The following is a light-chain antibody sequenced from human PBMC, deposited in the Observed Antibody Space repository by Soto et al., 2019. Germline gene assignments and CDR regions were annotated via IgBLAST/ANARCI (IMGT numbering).Light chain of an antibody. CDR2: GAS. CDR3: QRYGSSPPFT. V-gene: IGKV3-20*01. CDR1: QRVSSSY. Sequence: EIVVTQSPGTLALSPGERATLSCRASQRVSSSYLAWYQQKPGQAPRLLIYGASTRATGIPDRFSGSESGTDFTLTISRLEPEDFAVYFCQRYGSSPPFTFGQGTKV. J-gene: IGKJ2*01.